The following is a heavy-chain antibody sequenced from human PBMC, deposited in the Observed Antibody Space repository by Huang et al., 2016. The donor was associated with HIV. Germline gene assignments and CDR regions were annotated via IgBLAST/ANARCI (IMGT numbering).Heavy chain of an antibody. CDR3: ARHPDDFWSGCGRVGDGHDAFDI. Sequence: QLQLQESGPGLVKPSETLSLTCTVSGGSISSSIYYWGGIRQPPGQGREWIGRIYYSGGTYYNPSLKGRVTRSLDTSKNQFSLKLSSVTAADTAVYYCARHPDDFWSGCGRVGDGHDAFDIWGQGTMVTVSS. V-gene: IGHV4-39*01. J-gene: IGHJ3*02. CDR1: GGSISSSIYY. D-gene: IGHD3-3*01. CDR2: IYYSGGT.